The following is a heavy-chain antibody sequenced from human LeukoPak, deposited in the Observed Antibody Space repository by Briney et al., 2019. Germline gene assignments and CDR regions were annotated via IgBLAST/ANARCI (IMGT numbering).Heavy chain of an antibody. CDR3: ARGDAFSGDH. CDR1: GFTFSNFW. V-gene: IGHV3-7*04. Sequence: GGSLRLSCAVSGFTFSNFWLSWVRQAPGRGLEWVAHIHPEGNEKYHVESVKGRFTISRDNAKNSLFLQMNGLRVEDTAVYYCARGDAFSGDHWGQGTLVTLSS. J-gene: IGHJ4*02. CDR2: IHPEGNEK.